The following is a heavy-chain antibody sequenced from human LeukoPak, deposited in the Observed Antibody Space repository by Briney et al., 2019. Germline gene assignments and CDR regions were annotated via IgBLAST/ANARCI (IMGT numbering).Heavy chain of an antibody. CDR3: AKAVVVVVAAHHDAFDI. Sequence: GGPLRLSCAASGFTFSSYAMSWVREAPGKALEWVSTISGSGGSTYYADSVKGRFTISRDNSMNTLYLQLNSLRAEDTALYYCAKAVVVVVAAHHDAFDIWGRGTMVTVSS. CDR1: GFTFSSYA. J-gene: IGHJ3*02. CDR2: ISGSGGST. V-gene: IGHV3-23*01. D-gene: IGHD2-15*01.